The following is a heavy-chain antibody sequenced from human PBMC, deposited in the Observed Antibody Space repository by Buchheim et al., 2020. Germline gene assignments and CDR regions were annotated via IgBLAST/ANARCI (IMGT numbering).Heavy chain of an antibody. V-gene: IGHV4-31*03. D-gene: IGHD3-10*01. CDR3: ARTDYGSGSSHYFDF. CDR1: GASISSGAFL. J-gene: IGHJ4*02. CDR2: ISHSGTA. Sequence: QVQLQESGPGLVKPSQTLSLTCSVSGASISSGAFLWTWIRQHPGEGLEWIGDISHSGTAHNTPSLTSRLFMSVDTSKNHFSLTLISVTAADTAIYFCARTDYGSGSSHYFDFWGQGTL.